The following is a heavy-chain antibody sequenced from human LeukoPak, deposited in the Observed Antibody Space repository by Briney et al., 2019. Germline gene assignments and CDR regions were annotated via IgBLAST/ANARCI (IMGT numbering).Heavy chain of an antibody. CDR3: VREQAMPCVTISGVVVMGYFDN. CDR1: GGSFSDYS. V-gene: IGHV4-34*01. CDR2: INPRGSV. Sequence: SETLSLTCAVYGGSFSDYSWSWIRQSPGKGLEWIGDINPRGSVNFNPSLRSRVLISLDTSKTQFSLKLDSVTAADTAVYYCVREQAMPCVTISGVVVMGYFDNWGQGTLVTVTS. D-gene: IGHD3-3*01. J-gene: IGHJ4*02.